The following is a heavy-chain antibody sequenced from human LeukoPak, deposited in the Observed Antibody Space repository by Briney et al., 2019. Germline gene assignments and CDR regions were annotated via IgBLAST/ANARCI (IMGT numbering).Heavy chain of an antibody. Sequence: GGSLRLSCAASGFTFSSYAMHWVRQAPGKGLEWVAVISYDGSNKYYADSVKGRFTISRDNSKNTLYLQMNSLRAEDTAVYYCARGLSGYYDSSGYYLDYWGQGTLVTVSS. CDR2: ISYDGSNK. D-gene: IGHD3-22*01. CDR3: ARGLSGYYDSSGYYLDY. J-gene: IGHJ4*02. CDR1: GFTFSSYA. V-gene: IGHV3-30*04.